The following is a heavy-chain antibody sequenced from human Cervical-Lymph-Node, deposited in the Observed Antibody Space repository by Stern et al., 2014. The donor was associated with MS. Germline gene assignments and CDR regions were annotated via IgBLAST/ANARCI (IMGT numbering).Heavy chain of an antibody. J-gene: IGHJ4*02. V-gene: IGHV3-43*01. CDR3: AKPITMILVAESSYFDY. D-gene: IGHD3-22*01. Sequence: EVQLVQSGGVVVQPGGSLRLSWAASGFTFDDYTMHGVRQAPGKGLEWVSLISWDGGSTYYADSVKGRFTISRDNSKNSLYLQMNSLRTEDTALYYCAKPITMILVAESSYFDYWGQGTLVTVSS. CDR1: GFTFDDYT. CDR2: ISWDGGST.